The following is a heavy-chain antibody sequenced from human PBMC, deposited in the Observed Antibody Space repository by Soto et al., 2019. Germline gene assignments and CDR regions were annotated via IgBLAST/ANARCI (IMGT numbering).Heavy chain of an antibody. D-gene: IGHD3-22*01. J-gene: IGHJ4*02. CDR1: GFTFSSYS. CDR3: ATRYYDSSGYYPGY. CDR2: ISSSSSYI. V-gene: IGHV3-21*01. Sequence: GGSLRLSCAASGFTFSSYSMNWVRQAPGKGLEGVSSISSSSSYIYYADSVKGRFTISRDNAKNSLYLQMNSLRAEDTAVYYCATRYYDSSGYYPGYWGQGTLVTGSS.